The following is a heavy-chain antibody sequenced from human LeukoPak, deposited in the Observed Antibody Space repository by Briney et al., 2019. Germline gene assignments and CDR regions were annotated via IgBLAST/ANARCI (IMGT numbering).Heavy chain of an antibody. Sequence: PWGSLRLSCAASGFTFSSYTMHWIRQAPGKGLEWVSSISGSNSYIFYADSVKGRFTVSRDNAKDSLYLQMSSLRAEDTAVYYCARALTTLTYEGYWGQGTLVTVSS. CDR2: ISGSNSYI. D-gene: IGHD1-1*01. CDR1: GFTFSSYT. V-gene: IGHV3-21*01. CDR3: ARALTTLTYEGY. J-gene: IGHJ4*02.